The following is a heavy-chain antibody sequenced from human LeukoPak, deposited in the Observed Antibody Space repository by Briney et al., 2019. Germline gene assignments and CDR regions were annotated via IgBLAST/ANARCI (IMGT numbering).Heavy chain of an antibody. V-gene: IGHV3-21*01. Sequence: PGGSLRLSCAASGFTFSTYSMNWVRQAPGKGLEWVSSISRSSSFIYYADSVKGRFTISRDNAKNSLFLQMNSLRAEDTAVYYCATTYCSTTNCPVGMDVWGQGTTVTVSS. CDR3: ATTYCSTTNCPVGMDV. D-gene: IGHD2-2*01. J-gene: IGHJ6*02. CDR1: GFTFSTYS. CDR2: ISRSSSFI.